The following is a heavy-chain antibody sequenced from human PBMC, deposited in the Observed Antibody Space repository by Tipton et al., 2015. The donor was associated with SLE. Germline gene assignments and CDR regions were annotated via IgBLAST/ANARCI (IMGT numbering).Heavy chain of an antibody. D-gene: IGHD6-13*01. CDR3: ASFFGLGIAADY. CDR2: ISGSGGST. V-gene: IGHV3-23*01. Sequence: LSLTCTVSGGSISSGGYYWSWIRQAPGKGLEWVSSISGSGGSTHYADSVKGRLTISRDNAKNTLYLQMNSLRAEDTAVYYCASFFGLGIAADYWGQGTLVTVSS. CDR1: GGSISSGGYY. J-gene: IGHJ4*02.